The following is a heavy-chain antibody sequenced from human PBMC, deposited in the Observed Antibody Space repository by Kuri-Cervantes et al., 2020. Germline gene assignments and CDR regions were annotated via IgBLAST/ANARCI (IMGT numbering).Heavy chain of an antibody. D-gene: IGHD1-26*01. V-gene: IGHV3-23*01. J-gene: IGHJ4*02. CDR2: ISGSGGST. CDR3: ARAVGIVGATDY. Sequence: LSLTCAASGFTFSSYAMSWVRQAPGKGLEWVSAISGSGGSTYYADSVKGRFTISRDNAKNSLYLQMNSLRAEDTAVYYCARAVGIVGATDYWGQGTLVTVSS. CDR1: GFTFSSYA.